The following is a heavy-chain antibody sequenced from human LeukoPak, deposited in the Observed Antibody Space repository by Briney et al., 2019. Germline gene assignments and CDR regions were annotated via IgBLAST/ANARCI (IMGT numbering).Heavy chain of an antibody. CDR3: ARLTVAGTLFFDY. CDR1: GGSISSSSYY. Sequence: PSETLSLTCTVSGGSISSSSYYWGWIRQPPGKGLEWIGSIYYSGSTNYNPSLKSRVTMSVDTSKNQFSLKLSSVTALDTAVYYCARLTVAGTLFFDYWGQGTLVTVSS. CDR2: IYYSGST. V-gene: IGHV4-39*07. D-gene: IGHD6-19*01. J-gene: IGHJ4*02.